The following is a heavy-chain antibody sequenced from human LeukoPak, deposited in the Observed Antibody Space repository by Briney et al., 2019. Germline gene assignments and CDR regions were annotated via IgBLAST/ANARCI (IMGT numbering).Heavy chain of an antibody. V-gene: IGHV3-30*04. CDR1: GFTFSSYA. CDR2: ISYVGRNK. CDR3: ASSYCSSPSCHGGLSALEI. J-gene: IGHJ3*02. D-gene: IGHD2-2*01. Sequence: GGSRRLSGGALGFTFSSYALHWVRKAPGKGREGVAVISYVGRNKYYAGPVKGRVTLSRDNSKNKLYLPMTSLTAEDTAVYYCASSYCSSPSCHGGLSALEIWGQGTMVTVSS.